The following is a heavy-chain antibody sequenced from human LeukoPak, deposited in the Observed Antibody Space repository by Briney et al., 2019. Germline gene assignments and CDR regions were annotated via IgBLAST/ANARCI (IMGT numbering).Heavy chain of an antibody. CDR2: ISSGGTTI. CDR3: ARLGWGNYFDY. D-gene: IGHD2-15*01. J-gene: IGHJ4*02. V-gene: IGHV3-11*04. CDR1: GFTVSGNY. Sequence: GGSLRLSCAASGFTVSGNYMSWVRQAPGKGLEWVSYISSGGTTIYYADSVKGRFSISRDNAKNSLYLQMNSLRAQDTAVYYCARLGWGNYFDYWGQGTLVTVSS.